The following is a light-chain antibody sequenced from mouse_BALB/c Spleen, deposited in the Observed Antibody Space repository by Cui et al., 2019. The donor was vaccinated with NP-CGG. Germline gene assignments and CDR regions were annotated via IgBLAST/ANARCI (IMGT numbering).Light chain of an antibody. CDR3: ALWYSNHWV. J-gene: IGLJ1*01. CDR2: GTN. V-gene: IGLV1*01. CDR1: NGAVTTSNY. Sequence: QAVVTHASALTTSPGETVTLTCRSSNGAVTTSNYANWVQEKPDHLFTGLIGGTNNRAPGVPARFSGSLIGDKAALTITGAQTEDEAIYFCALWYSNHWVFGGGTKLTVL.